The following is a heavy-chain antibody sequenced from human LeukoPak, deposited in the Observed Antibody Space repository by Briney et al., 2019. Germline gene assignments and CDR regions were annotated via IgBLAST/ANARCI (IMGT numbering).Heavy chain of an antibody. CDR2: ISSSGRTK. CDR3: ARDLFDSSGYYYRGFDY. Sequence: GGSLRLSCAASGFTFSSYEMNWVRQAPGKGLEWVSYISSSGRTKYYADSVKGRFTISRDNAKNSLYLQMNSLRAEDTAVYYCARDLFDSSGYYYRGFDYWGQGTLVTVSS. V-gene: IGHV3-48*03. D-gene: IGHD3-22*01. CDR1: GFTFSSYE. J-gene: IGHJ4*02.